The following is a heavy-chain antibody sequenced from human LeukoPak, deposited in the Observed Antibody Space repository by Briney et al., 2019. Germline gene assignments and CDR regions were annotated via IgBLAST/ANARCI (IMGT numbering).Heavy chain of an antibody. J-gene: IGHJ3*02. V-gene: IGHV1-2*06. CDR1: GYTFTNYH. D-gene: IGHD2-8*01. CDR3: ARDRGVPGPGNALDI. CDR2: VKPKSGDS. Sequence: ASVTVSFKASGYTFTNYHMHWVRQAPGQGLEWLGLVKPKSGDSDFVQKFRGRVTVTTDVSTTPIHMELSNLRSDDTAVYYCARDRGVPGPGNALDIWGQGTMVTVSS.